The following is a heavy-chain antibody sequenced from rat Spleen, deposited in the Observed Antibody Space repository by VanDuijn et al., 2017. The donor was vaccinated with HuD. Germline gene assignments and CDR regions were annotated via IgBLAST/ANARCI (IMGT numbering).Heavy chain of an antibody. CDR2: ILYDDTNT. J-gene: IGHJ3*01. D-gene: IGHD1-11*01. CDR1: GFTFSDYA. CDR3: ARHNYGGYWFAY. Sequence: EVQLVESGGGLVQSGRSLKFSCVASGFTFSDYAMAWVRQAPKKGLEWVATILYDDTNTHYRDSVKGRFTISKDNTKNTLYLQMDSLRSGDTATYYCARHNYGGYWFAYWGQGTLVTVSS. V-gene: IGHV5-17*01.